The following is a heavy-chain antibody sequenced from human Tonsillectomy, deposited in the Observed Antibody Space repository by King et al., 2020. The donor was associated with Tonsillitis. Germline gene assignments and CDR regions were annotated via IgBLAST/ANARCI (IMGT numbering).Heavy chain of an antibody. J-gene: IGHJ3*02. V-gene: IGHV3-21*01. Sequence: VQLVESGGGLVKPGGSLRLSCAASGFTFRNYDMAWALQGPGKGLEWGSSITANSKYIYYAASVKGRFTISRDNARTSLYLDMDILSAEDTAVYYCTKHKGADYYDSGRGAFDIWGQGTTVTVSS. CDR3: TKHKGADYYDSGRGAFDI. CDR1: GFTFRNYD. D-gene: IGHD3-22*01. CDR2: ITANSKYI.